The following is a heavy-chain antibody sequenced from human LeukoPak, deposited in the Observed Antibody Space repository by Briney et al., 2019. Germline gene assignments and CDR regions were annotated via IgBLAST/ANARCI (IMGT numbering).Heavy chain of an antibody. D-gene: IGHD6-13*01. CDR2: INWNSVTI. J-gene: IGHJ4*02. V-gene: IGHV3-20*04. CDR3: AREGPRIAAAGHPSCFDY. CDR1: GFTFDDYG. Sequence: GGSLRLSCVASGFTFDDYGMHWVRQAPGKGLQWVSGINWNSVTIGYADSVKGRFTISRDNAKNSLYLQMNSLRAEDTAVYYCAREGPRIAAAGHPSCFDYWGQGTLVTVSS.